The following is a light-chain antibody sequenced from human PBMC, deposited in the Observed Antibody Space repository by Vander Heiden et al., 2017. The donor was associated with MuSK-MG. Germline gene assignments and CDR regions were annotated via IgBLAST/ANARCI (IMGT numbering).Light chain of an antibody. Sequence: DIQLTQSPSSLSASVGDRVTITCRASQSISFYLNWYQQRPGKAPKLLIYLASSLRSGVPSRFSGSGSGSEFTLTISNLQPEDFATYYCQQCHSVPRTFGQGTKVEVK. J-gene: IGKJ1*01. V-gene: IGKV1-39*01. CDR2: LAS. CDR1: QSISFY. CDR3: QQCHSVPRT.